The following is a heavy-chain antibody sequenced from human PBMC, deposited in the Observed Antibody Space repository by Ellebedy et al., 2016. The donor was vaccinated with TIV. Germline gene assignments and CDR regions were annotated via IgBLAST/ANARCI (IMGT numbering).Heavy chain of an antibody. J-gene: IGHJ4*02. CDR3: TRDGRGGRLRNHHRQPTLDY. CDR2: IRSKAYGGTT. D-gene: IGHD1-14*01. V-gene: IGHV3-49*03. CDR1: GFTFGDYA. Sequence: GESLKISXTASGFTFGDYAMSWFRQAPGKGLEWVGFIRSKAYGGTTEYAASVKGRFTISRDDSKSIAYLQMNSLKTEDTAVYYCTRDGRGGRLRNHHRQPTLDYWGQGTPVTVSS.